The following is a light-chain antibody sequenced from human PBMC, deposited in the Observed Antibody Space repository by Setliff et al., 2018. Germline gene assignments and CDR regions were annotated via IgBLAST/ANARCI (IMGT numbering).Light chain of an antibody. Sequence: QSALTQPPSASGSPGQSVTISCTGTSGDVFDYNYVSWYQQHPGKAPKLMIYEVTKRPSGVPDRFSGSKSGNTASLTASGLQAEDEADYYCSSYEGSNNYVFGTGTKVTVL. CDR3: SSYEGSNNYV. CDR2: EVT. J-gene: IGLJ1*01. CDR1: SGDVFDYNY. V-gene: IGLV2-8*01.